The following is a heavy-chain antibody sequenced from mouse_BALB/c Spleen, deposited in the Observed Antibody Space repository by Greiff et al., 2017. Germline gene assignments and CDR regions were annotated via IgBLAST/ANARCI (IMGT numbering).Heavy chain of an antibody. CDR1: GFTFSSFG. Sequence: EVQRVESGGGLVQPGGSRKLSCAASGFTFSSFGMHWVRQAPEKGLEWVAYISSGSSTIYYADTVKGRFTISRDNPKNTLFLQMTSLRSEDTAMYYSARTSGSDEEGAMDYWGQGTSVTVSS. J-gene: IGHJ4*01. CDR2: ISSGSSTI. V-gene: IGHV5-17*02. D-gene: IGHD1-3*01. CDR3: ARTSGSDEEGAMDY.